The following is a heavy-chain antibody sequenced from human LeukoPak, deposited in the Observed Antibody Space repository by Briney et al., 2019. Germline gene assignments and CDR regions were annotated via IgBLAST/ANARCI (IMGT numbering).Heavy chain of an antibody. J-gene: IGHJ5*02. CDR2: IRYDGSNK. V-gene: IGHV3-30*02. Sequence: GGSLRLSCAASGFTVSINGMHWVHQAPGKGLEWVAFIRYDGSNKYYADSVKGRFTISRDNSKNTLYLQMNSLRAEDTAVYYCAKESTVTPGNVNWFDTWGQGTLVTVSS. D-gene: IGHD4-17*01. CDR3: AKESTVTPGNVNWFDT. CDR1: GFTVSING.